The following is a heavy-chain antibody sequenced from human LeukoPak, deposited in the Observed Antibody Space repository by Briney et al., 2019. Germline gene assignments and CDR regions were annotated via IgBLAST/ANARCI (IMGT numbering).Heavy chain of an antibody. Sequence: ASVKVSCKASGYTFTSYGISWERQAPGQGLEWMGWISAYNGNTNYAQKPQGRVTMTTDKSTRTAYMGLRSLRSDDTAVYYCAREREEKYQRGDYYYYGMDVWGQGTTVTVSS. V-gene: IGHV1-18*01. CDR1: GYTFTSYG. J-gene: IGHJ6*02. CDR2: ISAYNGNT. D-gene: IGHD2-2*01. CDR3: AREREEKYQRGDYYYYGMDV.